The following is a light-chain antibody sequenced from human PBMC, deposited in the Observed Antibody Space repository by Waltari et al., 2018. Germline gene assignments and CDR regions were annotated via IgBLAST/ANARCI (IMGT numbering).Light chain of an antibody. J-gene: IGLJ3*02. Sequence: QSALTQPRSVSGSPGQSVTISCTGTSSDVGGYNYVSWYQQHPGKAPKLMIYDVSKRPSGVPDRVSGSKSGNTASLASSGVQAGDEAGYYCCSYAGSYSWVFGGGTKLTVL. CDR2: DVS. V-gene: IGLV2-11*01. CDR3: CSYAGSYSWV. CDR1: SSDVGGYNY.